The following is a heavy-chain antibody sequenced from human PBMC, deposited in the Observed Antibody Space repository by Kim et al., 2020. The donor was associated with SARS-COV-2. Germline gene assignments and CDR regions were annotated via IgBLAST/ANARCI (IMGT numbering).Heavy chain of an antibody. Sequence: ASVKVSCKASGYTFTSYGISWVRQAPGQGLEWMGWISAYNGNTNYAQKLQGRVTMTTDTSTSTAYMELRSLRSDDTAVYYCARFVGGGSCYFCYYGMDVWGQGTTVTVSS. CDR3: ARFVGGGSCYFCYYGMDV. CDR1: GYTFTSYG. V-gene: IGHV1-18*01. D-gene: IGHD2-15*01. J-gene: IGHJ6*02. CDR2: ISAYNGNT.